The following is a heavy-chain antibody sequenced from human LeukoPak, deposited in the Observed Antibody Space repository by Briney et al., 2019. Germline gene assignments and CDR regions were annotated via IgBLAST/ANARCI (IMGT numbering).Heavy chain of an antibody. CDR3: AKDGSAYYDFWSGYYIDY. CDR2: IRYDGSNK. D-gene: IGHD3-3*01. CDR1: GFTFSSYG. V-gene: IGHV3-30*02. J-gene: IGHJ4*02. Sequence: PGGSLRLSCAASGFTFSSYGMHWVRQAPGKGLEWLAFIRYDGSNKYYADSVKGRFTISRDNSKNTLYLQMNSLRAEDTAVYYCAKDGSAYYDFWSGYYIDYWGQGTLVTVSS.